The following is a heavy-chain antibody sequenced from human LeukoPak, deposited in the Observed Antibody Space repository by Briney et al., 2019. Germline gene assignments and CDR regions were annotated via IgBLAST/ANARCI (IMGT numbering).Heavy chain of an antibody. J-gene: IGHJ6*03. CDR2: MNPNSGNT. V-gene: IGHV1-8*03. CDR3: ARAGYRGYDYIYYYYYMDV. CDR1: GYTFTSYD. Sequence: ASVKVSCKASGYTFTSYDINWVRQATGQGLEWMGWMNPNSGNTGYAQKFQGRVTITRNTSISTAYMELSSLRSEDTAVYYCARAGYRGYDYIYYYYYMDVWGKGTTVTVSS. D-gene: IGHD5-12*01.